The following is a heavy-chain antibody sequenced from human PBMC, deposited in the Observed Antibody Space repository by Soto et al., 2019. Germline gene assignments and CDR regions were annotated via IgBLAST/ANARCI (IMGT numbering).Heavy chain of an antibody. CDR2: IIPICGTT. V-gene: IGHV1-69*01. CDR3: ARGLYCGGGCYSHFDY. D-gene: IGHD2-21*02. J-gene: IGHJ4*02. Sequence: VQLVQSGAEVKKPGSSVKVSCKASGGTFSNYPFIWVRQAPGQGLDWMGGIIPICGTTDYGQRFQGRVTITADESTNTAYMDLSSLRSDDTAVYYCARGLYCGGGCYSHFDYWGQGTLVTVSS. CDR1: GGTFSNYP.